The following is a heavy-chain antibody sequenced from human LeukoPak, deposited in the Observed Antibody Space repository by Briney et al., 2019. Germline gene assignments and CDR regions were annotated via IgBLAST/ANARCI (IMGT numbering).Heavy chain of an antibody. CDR1: GYTFSNYG. CDR2: VSAYNGNT. V-gene: IGHV1-18*01. J-gene: IGHJ6*02. Sequence: GASVKVSCKASGYTFSNYGISWVRQAPGQGLEWMGWVSAYNGNTNYAQKLQDRVTMTTDTSTSTGYVELSSLRSEDTAVYYCARVPAAYYYYYGMDVWGQGTTVTVSS. D-gene: IGHD2-2*01. CDR3: ARVPAAYYYYYGMDV.